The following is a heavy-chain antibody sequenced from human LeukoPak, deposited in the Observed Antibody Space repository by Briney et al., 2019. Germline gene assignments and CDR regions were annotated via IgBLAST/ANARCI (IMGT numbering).Heavy chain of an antibody. CDR3: AKDRDWASGAGTDFDH. CDR1: GFTFSSYG. J-gene: IGHJ4*02. Sequence: GGSLRLSCAASGFTFSSYGMHWVRQAPGKGLEWVTFIRYDEINKYYTDSVKGRFTISRDNSKNTVYLQMNSLRAEDTAVYYCAKDRDWASGAGTDFDHWGQGTLVTVSS. V-gene: IGHV3-30*02. CDR2: IRYDEINK. D-gene: IGHD3-9*01.